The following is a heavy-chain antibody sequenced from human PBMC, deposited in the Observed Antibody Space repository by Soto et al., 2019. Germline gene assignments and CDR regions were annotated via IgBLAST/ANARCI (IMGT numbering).Heavy chain of an antibody. CDR3: AKAFEEHSSGWYGYYYYGMDV. J-gene: IGHJ6*02. CDR2: ISGSGGST. Sequence: GGSLRLSCAASGFTFSSYAMSWVRQAPGKGLEWVSAISGSGGSTYYADSVKGRFTISRDNSKNTLYLQMNSLRAEDTAVYYCAKAFEEHSSGWYGYYYYGMDVWGQGTTVTVSS. V-gene: IGHV3-23*01. D-gene: IGHD6-19*01. CDR1: GFTFSSYA.